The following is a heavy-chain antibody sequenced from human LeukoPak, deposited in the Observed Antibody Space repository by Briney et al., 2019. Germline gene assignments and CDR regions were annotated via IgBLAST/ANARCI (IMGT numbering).Heavy chain of an antibody. D-gene: IGHD6-13*01. V-gene: IGHV3-30*18. J-gene: IGHJ4*02. CDR3: AKAATRRSAALDS. Sequence: GGSLRLSCAASGFTLSSYGMHWVRQAPGKGLEWVAVISDDGGNKYYADSVKGRFTISRDNSKKTLYLQMNSVRAEDTAVYYCAKAATRRSAALDSWGQGTLVTVSS. CDR2: ISDDGGNK. CDR1: GFTLSSYG.